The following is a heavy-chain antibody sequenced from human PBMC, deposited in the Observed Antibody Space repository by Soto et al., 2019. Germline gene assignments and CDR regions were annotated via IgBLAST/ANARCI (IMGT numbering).Heavy chain of an antibody. CDR2: IDWDDDK. CDR1: GFSLSTSGMC. Sequence: SGPTLVNPTQTLTLTFTFSGFSLSTSGMCVSWIRQPPGKALEWLALIDWDDDKYYSTSLKTRLTISKDTPKNQVVLTMTNMDPVDTATYYFAQLLRLPRTGSDPWGTGPLVTV. D-gene: IGHD3-22*01. J-gene: IGHJ5*02. V-gene: IGHV2-70*12. CDR3: AQLLRLPRTGSDP.